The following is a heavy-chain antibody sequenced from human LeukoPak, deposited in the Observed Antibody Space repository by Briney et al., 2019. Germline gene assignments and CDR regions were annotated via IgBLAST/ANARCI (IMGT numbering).Heavy chain of an antibody. CDR1: GFTFSSYS. CDR3: ARGVGCGDYPTY. J-gene: IGHJ4*02. Sequence: GGSLRLSCAASGFTFSSYSMNWVRQAPGKGLEWVSSISSSSSYIYYADSVKGRFTISRDNAKNSLYLQMNSLRAEDTAVYYCARGVGCGDYPTYWGQGTLVTVSS. D-gene: IGHD4-17*01. CDR2: ISSSSSYI. V-gene: IGHV3-21*01.